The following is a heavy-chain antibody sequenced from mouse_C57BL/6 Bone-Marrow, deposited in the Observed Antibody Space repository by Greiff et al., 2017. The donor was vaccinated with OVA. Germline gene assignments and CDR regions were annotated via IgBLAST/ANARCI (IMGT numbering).Heavy chain of an antibody. D-gene: IGHD4-1*01. J-gene: IGHJ3*01. CDR1: GFPFSASY. CDR3: ARLLANWDRFAY. Sequence: EVKLVESGGGLVQPGGSLTLSCAASGFPFSASYMYWVRQTPEKRLAWVASISNGGGSPYYPHTVKGRFPISRDNAKNTLYLQMSRLQSEDTAMYYCARLLANWDRFAYWGQGTLVTVSA. CDR2: ISNGGGSP. V-gene: IGHV5-12*01.